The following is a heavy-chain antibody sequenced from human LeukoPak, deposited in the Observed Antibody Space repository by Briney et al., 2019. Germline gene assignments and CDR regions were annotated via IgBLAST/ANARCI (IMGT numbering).Heavy chain of an antibody. CDR3: ARGPYYDFWSGYHTDY. D-gene: IGHD3-3*01. CDR1: GFTFSSYG. J-gene: IGHJ4*02. CDR2: IWYDGSNK. V-gene: IGHV3-33*01. Sequence: PGGSLRLSCAASGFTFSSYGMHWVRQAPGKGLEWVAVIWYDGSNKYYADSVKGRFTISRDNSKNTLYLQMNSLRAEDTAVYYCARGPYYDFWSGYHTDYWGQGTLVTVPS.